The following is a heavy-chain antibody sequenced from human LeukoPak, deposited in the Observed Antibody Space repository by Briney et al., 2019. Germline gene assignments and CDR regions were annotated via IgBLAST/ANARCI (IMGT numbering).Heavy chain of an antibody. J-gene: IGHJ4*02. CDR3: ARALYGSGSYSTY. V-gene: IGHV3-11*05. CDR1: GFTFSDFF. CDR2: ISDSSDFT. Sequence: GGSLRLSCAASGFTFSDFFMTWIRQAPGKGLEWVPYISDSSDFTAYSDSVEGRFTISRDNARNSLYLQMNSLRAEDTAVYYCARALYGSGSYSTYWGQGTLVTVSS. D-gene: IGHD3-10*01.